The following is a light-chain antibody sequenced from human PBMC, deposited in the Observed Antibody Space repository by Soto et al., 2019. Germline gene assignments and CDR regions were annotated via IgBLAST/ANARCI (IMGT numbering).Light chain of an antibody. CDR3: QTWGTDIRV. Sequence: SYELTQPPSMSVAPGQTARITCGGNNIGSKSVHWYQQKPGQAPVLVVYADSDRPSRIPERFSGSNSGAERYLTISSLQSDDEADYYCQTWGTDIRVFGGGTKLTVL. V-gene: IGLV3-21*02. CDR1: NIGSKS. J-gene: IGLJ2*01. CDR2: ADS.